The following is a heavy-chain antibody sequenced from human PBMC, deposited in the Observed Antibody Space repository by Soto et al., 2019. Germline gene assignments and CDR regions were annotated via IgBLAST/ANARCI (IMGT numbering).Heavy chain of an antibody. D-gene: IGHD2-8*01. CDR1: GFTFSSYG. CDR3: SRFAKGSCTNGVCYDGPEGGMDV. CDR2: IWNDGSNK. Sequence: QVQLVESGGGVVQPGRSLRLSCAASGFTFSSYGMHWVRQAPGKGLEWVAVIWNDGSNKYYADSVKGRFTISRDTSKNTLDLHKNNLRAEDTAVYYCSRFAKGSCTNGVCYDGPEGGMDVWGQGTKVTVSS. J-gene: IGHJ6*02. V-gene: IGHV3-33*01.